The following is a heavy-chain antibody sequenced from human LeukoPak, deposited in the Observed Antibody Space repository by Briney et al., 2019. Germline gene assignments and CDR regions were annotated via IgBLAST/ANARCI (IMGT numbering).Heavy chain of an antibody. D-gene: IGHD3-9*01. CDR3: AKGDFDWLTPNWFDP. Sequence: GGSLRLSCAASGFTFSSYGMHGVRQAPGKGLEWVAVISYDGSNKYYADSVKGRFTISRDNSKNTLYLQMNSLRAEDTAVYYCAKGDFDWLTPNWFDPWGEGTLVTVSS. CDR1: GFTFSSYG. J-gene: IGHJ5*02. CDR2: ISYDGSNK. V-gene: IGHV3-30*18.